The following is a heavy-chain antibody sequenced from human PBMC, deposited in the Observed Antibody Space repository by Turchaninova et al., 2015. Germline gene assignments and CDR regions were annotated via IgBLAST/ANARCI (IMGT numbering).Heavy chain of an antibody. J-gene: IGHJ4*02. CDR3: ARHRPGSYLDY. D-gene: IGHD1-26*01. CDR2: IYAGDSDT. Sequence: EVQLVRSGAEVKEPGESLTISCKGSGYSFTSYWIGWVRQMPGKGLEVMGIIYAGDSDTRYSPSLQGQVTMSVDKSISTAYLQWSSLKASDTAMYYCARHRPGSYLDYWGQGTLVTVSS. V-gene: IGHV5-51*01. CDR1: GYSFTSYW.